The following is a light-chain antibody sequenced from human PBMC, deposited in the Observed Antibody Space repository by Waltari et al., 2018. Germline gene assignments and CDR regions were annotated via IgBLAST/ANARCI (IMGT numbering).Light chain of an antibody. J-gene: IGKJ1*01. CDR1: QSVSKY. CDR3: QHYVRLPAT. Sequence: GEGATLSCRASQSVSKYLAWYQQKPGQAPRLLIYGASSRATGIPDRFSGSGSGTDFSLTISRLEPEDFAVYYCQHYVRLPATFGQGTKVEIK. V-gene: IGKV3-20*01. CDR2: GAS.